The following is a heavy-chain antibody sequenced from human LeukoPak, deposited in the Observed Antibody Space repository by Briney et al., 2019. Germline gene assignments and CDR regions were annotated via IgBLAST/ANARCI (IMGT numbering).Heavy chain of an antibody. Sequence: GESLKISCKGSGYKFTSYWIGWVRQMPGKGLEWMGIIYPGDSDTRYSPSSRGQVTISADKSISTAYLQWSSLKASDTAMYYCARLRPQDAFDIWGQGTMVSVSS. CDR1: GYKFTSYW. V-gene: IGHV5-51*01. J-gene: IGHJ3*02. CDR2: IYPGDSDT. CDR3: ARLRPQDAFDI.